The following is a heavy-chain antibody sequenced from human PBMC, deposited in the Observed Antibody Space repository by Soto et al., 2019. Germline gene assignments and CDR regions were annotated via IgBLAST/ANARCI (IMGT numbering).Heavy chain of an antibody. Sequence: QVQLVQSGAEVKKPGSSVKVSCKASGGTFSSYAISWVRQAPGQGLEWMGGIIPIFGTANYAQKFQGRVTITADKSTSTAYMELSSLRSEDTAVYYCAAVGNIAAAGTGWFDPWGQGTLVTVSS. J-gene: IGHJ5*02. CDR3: AAVGNIAAAGTGWFDP. CDR2: IIPIFGTA. D-gene: IGHD6-13*01. CDR1: GGTFSSYA. V-gene: IGHV1-69*06.